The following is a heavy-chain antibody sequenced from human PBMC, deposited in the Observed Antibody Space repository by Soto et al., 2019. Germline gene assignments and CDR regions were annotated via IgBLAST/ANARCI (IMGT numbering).Heavy chain of an antibody. J-gene: IGHJ6*02. CDR1: GFTLSSYS. Sequence: PGGSLRLSCAASGFTLSSYSMHWVRQAPGKGLECVAVMSYDGRNEYYADSVKGRFAISRDNSNNTLYLQMNSLRVEDTAVYHCARGRVLRGAITAYSGLDVWGQGTMVTVPS. V-gene: IGHV3-30*09. D-gene: IGHD3-10*01. CDR2: MSYDGRNE. CDR3: ARGRVLRGAITAYSGLDV.